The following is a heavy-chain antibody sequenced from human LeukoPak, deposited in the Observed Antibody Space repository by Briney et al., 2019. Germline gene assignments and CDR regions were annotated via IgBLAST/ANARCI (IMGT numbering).Heavy chain of an antibody. CDR1: GYRFTSYW. Sequence: GQSRKISCKGSGYRFTSYWIGWVRQMPGKGLEWMGIIYPGDSDTRYSPSFRGQVTISADKSISTAYLQWSSLKASDTAVYYCGRPGRDGYTFYYFDYWGQGTLVTVSS. CDR2: IYPGDSDT. CDR3: GRPGRDGYTFYYFDY. V-gene: IGHV5-51*01. J-gene: IGHJ4*02. D-gene: IGHD5-24*01.